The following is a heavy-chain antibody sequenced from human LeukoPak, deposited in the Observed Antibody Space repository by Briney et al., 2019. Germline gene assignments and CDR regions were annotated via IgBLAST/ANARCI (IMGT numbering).Heavy chain of an antibody. J-gene: IGHJ4*02. D-gene: IGHD1-26*01. V-gene: IGHV3-7*01. CDR3: ARDVGGSPDY. CDR1: GFTFRTYW. CDR2: IKGDESAR. Sequence: GGSLRLSCAASGFTFRTYWMAWVRQAPGKGLEWVANIKGDESARHQADSVKGRFTISRDNAQNSVYLQMSSLRGEDTAVYYCARDVGGSPDYWGQGTLVTVSS.